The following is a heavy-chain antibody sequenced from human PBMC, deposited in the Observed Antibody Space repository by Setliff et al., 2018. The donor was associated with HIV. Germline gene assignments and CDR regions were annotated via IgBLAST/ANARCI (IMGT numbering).Heavy chain of an antibody. CDR1: GGSINSGDYY. V-gene: IGHV4-31*03. D-gene: IGHD7-27*01. CDR2: IYYSGST. CDR3: ARESQTGAAFDI. Sequence: SETLSLTCTVFGGSINSGDYYWSWIRQHPGKGLEWIGYIYYSGSTYYNPSLKSRLTISIDTSKNQFSLKLSSVTAADTAVFYCARESQTGAAFDIWGQGTMVTVS. J-gene: IGHJ3*02.